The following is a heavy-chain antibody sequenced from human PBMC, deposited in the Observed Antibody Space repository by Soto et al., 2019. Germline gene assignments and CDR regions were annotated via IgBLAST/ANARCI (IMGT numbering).Heavy chain of an antibody. CDR3: ARAARYSSSWYGVENYYYYGMDV. J-gene: IGHJ6*02. D-gene: IGHD6-13*01. CDR1: GGSVSSGSYY. V-gene: IGHV4-61*01. CDR2: IYYSGST. Sequence: QVQLQESGPGLVKPSETLSLTCTVSGGSVSSGSYYWSWIRQPPGKGLEWIGYIYYSGSTNYNPSLKSRFTISVDTSQNQFSLKLSSVTAADTAVYYCARAARYSSSWYGVENYYYYGMDVWGQGTTVTVSS.